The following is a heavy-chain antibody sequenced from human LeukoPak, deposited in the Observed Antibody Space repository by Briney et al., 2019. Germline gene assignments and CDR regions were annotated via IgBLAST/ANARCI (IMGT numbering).Heavy chain of an antibody. V-gene: IGHV4-59*01. CDR3: ASTFDWSPARFDY. CDR2: IYYSGST. CDR1: GGSISSYY. D-gene: IGHD3-9*01. J-gene: IGHJ4*02. Sequence: SETLSLTCTVSGGSISSYYWSWIRQPPGKGLEWIGYIYYSGSTNYNPSLKSRVTISVDTSKNQFSPKLSSVTAADTAVYYCASTFDWSPARFDYWGQGTLVTVSS.